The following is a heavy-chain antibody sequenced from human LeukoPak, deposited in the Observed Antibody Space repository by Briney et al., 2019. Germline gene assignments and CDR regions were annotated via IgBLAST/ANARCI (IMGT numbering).Heavy chain of an antibody. D-gene: IGHD3-22*01. CDR1: GDSTTNINYY. V-gene: IGHV4-39*01. J-gene: IGHJ4*02. Sequence: SETLSLTCTVSGDSTTNINYYWGWIRQPPGKGLEWIGSIYYSGSTYYNPSLKSRVAISVDTSKNQFSLKLSSVTAADTAVYYCASQRNDYYDSSGHDYWGQGTLVTVSS. CDR2: IYYSGST. CDR3: ASQRNDYYDSSGHDY.